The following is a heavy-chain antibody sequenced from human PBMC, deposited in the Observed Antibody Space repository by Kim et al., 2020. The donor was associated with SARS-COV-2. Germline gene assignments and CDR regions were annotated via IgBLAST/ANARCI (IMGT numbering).Heavy chain of an antibody. CDR3: ARDFPADYFYY. CDR2: ITYSENTT. Sequence: GGSLRLSCEAAGFRFSAYSMHWVRQTPGKGLEWVAFITYSENTTHYADSVKGRFIVSRDNTKKTLFLHMSSLTAEDTAVYFCARDFPADYFYYCGHGTLV. J-gene: IGHJ4*01. CDR1: GFRFSAYS. V-gene: IGHV3-30*02.